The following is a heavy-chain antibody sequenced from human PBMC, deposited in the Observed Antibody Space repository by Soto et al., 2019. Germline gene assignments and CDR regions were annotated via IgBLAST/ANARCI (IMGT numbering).Heavy chain of an antibody. D-gene: IGHD4-17*01. CDR2: IIPIFGTA. V-gene: IGHV1-69*13. CDR1: GGTFSSYA. J-gene: IGHJ4*02. CDR3: ARYYGGITYFDY. Sequence: SVKVSCKASGGTFSSYAISWVRQAPGQGLEWMGGIIPIFGTANYAQKFQGRVTITADESTSTAYMELSSLRSEDTAVYYCARYYGGITYFDYWGQGTLVTVSS.